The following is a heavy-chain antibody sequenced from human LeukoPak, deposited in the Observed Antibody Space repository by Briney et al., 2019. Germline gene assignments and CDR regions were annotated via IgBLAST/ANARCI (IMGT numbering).Heavy chain of an antibody. CDR3: AKDSSFYYYDSSGYSYYFDY. Sequence: PGGSLRLSCAASGFTFSSYEMNWVRQAPGKGLEWVSYISSSGSTIYYADSVKGRFTISRDNAKNSLYLQMNSLRAEDTAVYYCAKDSSFYYYDSSGYSYYFDYWGQGTLVTVSS. V-gene: IGHV3-48*03. CDR1: GFTFSSYE. CDR2: ISSSGSTI. D-gene: IGHD3-22*01. J-gene: IGHJ4*02.